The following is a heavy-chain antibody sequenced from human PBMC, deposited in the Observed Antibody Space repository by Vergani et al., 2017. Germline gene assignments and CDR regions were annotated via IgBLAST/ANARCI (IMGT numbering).Heavy chain of an antibody. Sequence: QVQLVQSGAEVKKPGASVKVSCKASGYSFTAYYIHWVRQTPGQGLQWMGWISPDSGATKYAQNFQDRVTMTRDTSIRAAYMDLNGLTSDDTAVYYCARCRYLGDYGYDGLDIWGQGTVVTVSS. CDR1: GYSFTAYY. V-gene: IGHV1-2*02. CDR3: ARCRYLGDYGYDGLDI. CDR2: ISPDSGAT. D-gene: IGHD3-16*01. J-gene: IGHJ3*02.